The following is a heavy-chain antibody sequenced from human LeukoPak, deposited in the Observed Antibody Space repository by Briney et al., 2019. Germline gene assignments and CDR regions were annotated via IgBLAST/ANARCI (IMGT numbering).Heavy chain of an antibody. CDR1: GFTFSDSY. Sequence: GGSLRLSCAASGFTFSDSYMSWIRQAPGKGLEYISYISSSGSTIYYADSVKGRFTLSRDNTKNSLSLEMNSLRAEDTAVYYCARGKYSFDYWGQGTLVTVSS. J-gene: IGHJ4*02. CDR2: ISSSGSTI. V-gene: IGHV3-11*01. CDR3: ARGKYSFDY.